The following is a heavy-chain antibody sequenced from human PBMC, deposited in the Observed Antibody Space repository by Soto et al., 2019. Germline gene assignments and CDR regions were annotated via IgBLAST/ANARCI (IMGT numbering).Heavy chain of an antibody. CDR2: INSDGSST. CDR1: GFTFSSYG. CDR3: TRERDGMDV. J-gene: IGHJ6*02. V-gene: IGHV3-74*01. Sequence: VQLVESGGGVVQPGRSLRLSCAASGFTFSSYGMHWVRQAPGKGLEWVSRINSDGSSTRYADSVKGRFTISRDNAENTLYLQMNSLRAEDTGVYYCTRERDGMDVWGQGTTVTVSS.